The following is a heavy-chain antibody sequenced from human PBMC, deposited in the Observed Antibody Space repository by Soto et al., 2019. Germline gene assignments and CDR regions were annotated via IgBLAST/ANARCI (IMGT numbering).Heavy chain of an antibody. CDR1: GGSFSGYY. CDR2: INHSGST. J-gene: IGHJ6*02. CDR3: AGVVTAIRYYYYGMDV. V-gene: IGHV4-34*01. D-gene: IGHD2-21*02. Sequence: ASETLSLTCAVCGGSFSGYYWSWIRQPPGKGLEWIGEINHSGSTNYNPSLKSRVTISVDTSKNQFSLKLSSVTAADTAVYYCAGVVTAIRYYYYGMDVWGQGTTVTVSS.